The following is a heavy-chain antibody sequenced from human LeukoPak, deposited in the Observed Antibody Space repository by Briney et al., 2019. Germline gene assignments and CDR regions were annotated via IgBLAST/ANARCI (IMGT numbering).Heavy chain of an antibody. CDR2: ISAYNGNT. J-gene: IGHJ4*02. V-gene: IGHV1-18*01. CDR1: GYTLTELS. CDR3: ARTYCSSTSCPIDY. D-gene: IGHD2-2*01. Sequence: ASVKVSCKVSGYTLTELSMHWVRQAPGQGLEWMGWISAYNGNTNYAQKLQGRVTMTTDTSTSTAYMELRSLRSDDTAVYYCARTYCSSTSCPIDYWGQGTLVTVSS.